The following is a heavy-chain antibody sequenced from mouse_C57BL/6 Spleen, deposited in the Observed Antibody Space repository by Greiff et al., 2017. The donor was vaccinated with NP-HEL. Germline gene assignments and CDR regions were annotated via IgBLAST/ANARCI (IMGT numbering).Heavy chain of an antibody. CDR2: IDPENGDT. CDR3: TRARGNWYFDV. V-gene: IGHV14-4*01. D-gene: IGHD3-3*01. J-gene: IGHJ1*03. Sequence: EVQLQQSGAELVRPGASVKLSCTASGFNIKDDYMHWVKQRPEQGLEWIGWIDPENGDTEYASQFQGKATITADTSSNTTYLQLSSLTSEDTSVYYCTRARGNWYFDVWGTGTTVTVSS. CDR1: GFNIKDDY.